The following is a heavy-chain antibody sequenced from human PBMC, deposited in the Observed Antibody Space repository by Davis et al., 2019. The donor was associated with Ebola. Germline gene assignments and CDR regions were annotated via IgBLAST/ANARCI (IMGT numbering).Heavy chain of an antibody. V-gene: IGHV3-73*01. CDR1: GFTFSGSA. D-gene: IGHD4-17*01. CDR3: AAATVTTVYFDY. CDR2: IRSKANSYAT. J-gene: IGHJ4*02. Sequence: GGSLRLSCAASGFTFSGSAMHWVRQASGKGLEWVGRIRSKANSYATAYAASVKGRFTISRDDSKNTAYLQMNSLKTEDTAVYYCAAATVTTVYFDYWGQGTLVTVSS.